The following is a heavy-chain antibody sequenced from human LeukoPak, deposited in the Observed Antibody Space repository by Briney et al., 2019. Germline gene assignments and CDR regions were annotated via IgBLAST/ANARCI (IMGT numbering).Heavy chain of an antibody. CDR2: MNPNSGNT. D-gene: IGHD3-22*01. V-gene: IGHV1-8*01. Sequence: GASVKVSCKASGYTFTSYDINWVRQATGQGLEWMGWMNPNSGNTGYAQKFQGRVTMTRNTSISTAYMELSSLRSEDTAVYYCARGEGEYYDSSGFPVLGDYWGQGTLVTVSS. CDR3: ARGEGEYYDSSGFPVLGDY. J-gene: IGHJ4*02. CDR1: GYTFTSYD.